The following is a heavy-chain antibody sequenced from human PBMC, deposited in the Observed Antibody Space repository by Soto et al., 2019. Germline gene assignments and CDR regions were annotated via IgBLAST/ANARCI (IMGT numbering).Heavy chain of an antibody. D-gene: IGHD4-4*01. CDR1: GGTFSSYA. Sequence: QVQLVQSGAEVKKPGSSVKVSCKASGGTFSSYAISWVRQAPGQGLEWMGGIIPIFGTADYAQKFQGRVTITADESRCTAYMQRSSLRSEDTAVYYCARDGGVYDYSPFDYWGKGTLVTVSS. CDR3: ARDGGVYDYSPFDY. CDR2: IIPIFGTA. J-gene: IGHJ4*02. V-gene: IGHV1-69*12.